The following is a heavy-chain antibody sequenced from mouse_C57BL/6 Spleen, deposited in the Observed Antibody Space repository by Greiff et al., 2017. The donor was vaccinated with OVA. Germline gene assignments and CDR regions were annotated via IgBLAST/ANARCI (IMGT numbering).Heavy chain of an antibody. CDR2: IYPSDSET. Sequence: VQLQQPGAELVRPGSSVKLSCKASGYTFTSYWMDWVKQRPGQGLEWIGNIYPSDSETHYNQKFKDKATLTVDKSSSTAYMQLSSLTSEDSAVYYGARQLRRGGYYFDGWGKGTTLTVSS. CDR1: GYTFTSYW. CDR3: ARQLRRGGYYFDG. J-gene: IGHJ2*01. V-gene: IGHV1-61*01. D-gene: IGHD2-4*01.